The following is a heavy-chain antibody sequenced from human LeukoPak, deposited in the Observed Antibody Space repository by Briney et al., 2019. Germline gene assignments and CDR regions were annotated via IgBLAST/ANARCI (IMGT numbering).Heavy chain of an antibody. J-gene: IGHJ6*03. CDR2: IYTSGST. D-gene: IGHD6-13*01. CDR3: ARVIRAAADGYYMDV. Sequence: SQTLSLTCTVSGGSISSGSYYWSWIRQPAGKGLEWIGRIYTSGSTNYNPSLKSRVTISVDTSKNQFSLKLSSVTAADTAVYYCARVIRAAADGYYMDVWGKGTTVTISS. CDR1: GGSISSGSYY. V-gene: IGHV4-61*02.